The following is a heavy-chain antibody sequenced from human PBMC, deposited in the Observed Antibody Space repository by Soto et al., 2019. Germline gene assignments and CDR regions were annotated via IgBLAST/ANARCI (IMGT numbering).Heavy chain of an antibody. D-gene: IGHD6-6*01. J-gene: IGHJ5*02. CDR1: GFTLNTYG. V-gene: IGHV3-30*18. Sequence: QVRLVESGGGVVQPGRSLRLSCVASGFTLNTYGMHWVRQAPGKGLEWVALISYDGSHEYYADSVKGRFTISRDISKNTLFLQMNSLRPEDTAVYYCAKEMFPRTVLDSSSPWGDAWGQGTLVTVSS. CDR2: ISYDGSHE. CDR3: AKEMFPRTVLDSSSPWGDA.